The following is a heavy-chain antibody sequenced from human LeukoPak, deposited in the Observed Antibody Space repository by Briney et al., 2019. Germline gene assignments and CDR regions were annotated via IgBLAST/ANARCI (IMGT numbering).Heavy chain of an antibody. CDR2: IIPIFGTA. CDR3: ARDHPYYYDSSGYYFEYFQH. CDR1: GYTFTGYY. Sequence: GASVKVSCKASGYTFTGYYMHWVRQAPGQGLEWMGGIIPIFGTANYAQKFQGRVTITADESTSTAYMELSSLRSEDTAVYYCARDHPYYYDSSGYYFEYFQHWGQGTLVTVSS. V-gene: IGHV1-69*13. D-gene: IGHD3-22*01. J-gene: IGHJ1*01.